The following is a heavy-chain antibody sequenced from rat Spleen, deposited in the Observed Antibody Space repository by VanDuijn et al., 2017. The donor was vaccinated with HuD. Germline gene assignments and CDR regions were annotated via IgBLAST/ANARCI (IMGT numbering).Heavy chain of an antibody. CDR1: GFTFSNYW. CDR2: IKTDGGST. D-gene: IGHD1-11*01. CDR3: AKDRDGGYAFDH. V-gene: IGHV5-58*01. Sequence: EVQLVETGGGLVQPGRSLKLSCVASGFTFSNYWMYWIRQAPGKGLEWVSSIKTDGGSTYYPDSLKGRFTISRDNAENTVYLQMNSLRSEDTATYYCAKDRDGGYAFDHWGQGASVTVSS. J-gene: IGHJ4*01.